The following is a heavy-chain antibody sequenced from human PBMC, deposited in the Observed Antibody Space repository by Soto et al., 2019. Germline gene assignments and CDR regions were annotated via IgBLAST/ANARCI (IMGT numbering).Heavy chain of an antibody. D-gene: IGHD2-2*01. CDR2: IIPIFGTA. J-gene: IGHJ4*02. CDR1: GGTFSSYA. CDR3: ARGRGYCSSTSCYFGY. Sequence: SVKVSCKASGGTFSSYAISWVRQAPGQGLEWMGGIIPIFGTANYAQKFQGRVTITADESTSTAYMELSSLRSEDTAVYYCARGRGYCSSTSCYFGYWGQGTLVTVSS. V-gene: IGHV1-69*13.